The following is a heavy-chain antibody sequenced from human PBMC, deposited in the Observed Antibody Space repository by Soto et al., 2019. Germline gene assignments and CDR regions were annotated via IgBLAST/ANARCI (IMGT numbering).Heavy chain of an antibody. D-gene: IGHD6-19*01. CDR1: GFTFSSYG. Sequence: QVQLVESGGGVVQPGRSLRLSCAASGFTFSSYGMHWVRQAPGKGLEWVAVISYDGSNKYYADSVKARFTISRDNSKNTLHLQMNSLRAEDTAVYYCAKDRVSGSSGWYGFYYYGLDVWGQGTTVTLSS. V-gene: IGHV3-30*18. CDR2: ISYDGSNK. CDR3: AKDRVSGSSGWYGFYYYGLDV. J-gene: IGHJ6*02.